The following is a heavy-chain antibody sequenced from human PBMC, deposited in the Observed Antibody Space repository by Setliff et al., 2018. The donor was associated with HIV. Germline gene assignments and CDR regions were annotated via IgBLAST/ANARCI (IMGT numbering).Heavy chain of an antibody. Sequence: SETLSLTCTVSAVSIGGYSWSWIRQSPGKGLEWIGYIYTSGSTNYNPSLEGRVTISVDTSKNQFSLKLSSVTAADTAVYYCARTPEDYDQYFFDRWGQGTLVTVSS. CDR3: ARTPEDYDQYFFDR. J-gene: IGHJ4*02. V-gene: IGHV4-4*09. D-gene: IGHD3-22*01. CDR2: IYTSGST. CDR1: AVSIGGYS.